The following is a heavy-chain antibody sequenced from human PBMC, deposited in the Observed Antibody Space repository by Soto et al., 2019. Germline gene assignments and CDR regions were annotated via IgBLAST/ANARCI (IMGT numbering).Heavy chain of an antibody. CDR1: FCTYANYD. CDR3: ARVSPSYSNYEPLSYYYGMAV. CDR2: MNPNSGNT. J-gene: IGHJ6*02. D-gene: IGHD4-4*01. Sequence: AAVKVSCKDWFCTYANYDINWVRPATARGREGVGWMNPNSGNTGYAQTFQGRVTITADASTSTAYMELSSLRSEDTAVYYCARVSPSYSNYEPLSYYYGMAVWAQGTTVPVSS. V-gene: IGHV1-8*01.